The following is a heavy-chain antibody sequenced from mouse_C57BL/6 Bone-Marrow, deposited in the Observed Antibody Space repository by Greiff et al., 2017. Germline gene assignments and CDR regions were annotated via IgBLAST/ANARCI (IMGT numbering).Heavy chain of an antibody. CDR2: IYPGSGST. D-gene: IGHD2-4*01. Sequence: VQLQQPGAELVKPGASVKMSCKASGYTFTSYWITWVKQRPGQGLEWIGDIYPGSGSTNYNEKFKGKATLTADKSSSTAYMELRSLTSEDSAVYFCARLELDYDDFDYWGQGTTLTVSS. CDR1: GYTFTSYW. V-gene: IGHV1-55*01. J-gene: IGHJ2*01. CDR3: ARLELDYDDFDY.